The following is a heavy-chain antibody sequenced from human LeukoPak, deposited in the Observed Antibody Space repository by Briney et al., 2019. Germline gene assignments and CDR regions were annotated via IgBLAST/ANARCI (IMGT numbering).Heavy chain of an antibody. V-gene: IGHV3-48*03. CDR2: ISSSGSTI. D-gene: IGHD3-9*01. Sequence: GGSLRLSCAASGFTFSSYEMNWVRQAPGKGLEWVSYISSSGSTIYYADSVKGRFTISRDNAKNSLYLQMNSLRAEDTAVYYCARARSDILTGHSLGDWGQGTLVTVSS. J-gene: IGHJ4*02. CDR1: GFTFSSYE. CDR3: ARARSDILTGHSLGD.